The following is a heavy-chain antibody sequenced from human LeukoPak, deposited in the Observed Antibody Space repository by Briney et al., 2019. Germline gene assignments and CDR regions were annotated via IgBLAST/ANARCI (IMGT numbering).Heavy chain of an antibody. V-gene: IGHV3-49*04. D-gene: IGHD6-19*01. CDR2: IRSKTYGGTT. J-gene: IGHJ4*02. CDR3: ATDRSGWYDY. Sequence: GGSLRLSCRTSGFTFGDYAMSWVRQAPGKGLEWVGFIRSKTYGGTTEYDASVRGRFTISRDDSKNTLYLQMNSLKTEDTAVYYCATDRSGWYDYWGQGTLVTVSS. CDR1: GFTFGDYA.